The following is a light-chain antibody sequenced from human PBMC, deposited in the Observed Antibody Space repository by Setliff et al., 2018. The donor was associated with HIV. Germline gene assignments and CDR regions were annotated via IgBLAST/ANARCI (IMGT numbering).Light chain of an antibody. CDR1: SSDVGGYNY. J-gene: IGLJ2*01. CDR2: DVS. CDR3: SSYTISTTLI. V-gene: IGLV2-14*03. Sequence: QSALTQPASVFGSPGQSITISCTGTSSDVGGYNYVSWYQQHPGKAPKLMIFDVSNRPSGVSNRFSGSKSGNTASLTISGLQAEDEADYYCSSYTISTTLIFGGGTQLTV.